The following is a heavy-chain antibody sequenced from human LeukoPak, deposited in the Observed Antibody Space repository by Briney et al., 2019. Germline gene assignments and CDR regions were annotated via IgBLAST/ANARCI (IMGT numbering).Heavy chain of an antibody. Sequence: GGSLRLSCAASGFTFSDYYMNWIRQAPGKGLEWVAVISYDGSNKYYADSVKGRFTISRDNSKNTLYLQMNSLRAEDTAVYYCAKSGYNNFDWLFPPYYYYYMDVWGKGTTVTVSS. V-gene: IGHV3-30*18. CDR2: ISYDGSNK. CDR1: GFTFSDYY. J-gene: IGHJ6*03. D-gene: IGHD3-9*01. CDR3: AKSGYNNFDWLFPPYYYYYMDV.